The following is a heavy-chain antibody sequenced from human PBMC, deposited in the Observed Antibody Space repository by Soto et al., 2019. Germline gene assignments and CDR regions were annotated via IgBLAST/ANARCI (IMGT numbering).Heavy chain of an antibody. J-gene: IGHJ4*02. D-gene: IGHD6-19*01. CDR3: ARHSGEPRGWSAAYYFDY. Sequence: SETRSLTCTVSGGSISSYYWSWIRQPPGKGLEWIGYIYYSGSTNYNPSLKSRVTISVDTSKNQFSLKLSSVTAADTAVYYCARHSGEPRGWSAAYYFDYWGQGTLVTVSS. CDR2: IYYSGST. CDR1: GGSISSYY. V-gene: IGHV4-59*08.